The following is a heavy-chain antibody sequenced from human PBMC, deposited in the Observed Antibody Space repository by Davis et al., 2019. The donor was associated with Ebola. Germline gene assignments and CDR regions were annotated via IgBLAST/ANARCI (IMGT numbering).Heavy chain of an antibody. Sequence: PSETLSLTCTVSGGPINSYYWSWIRQPPGKGLEWIGYIHYSGSATYNPSLRGRVTMSVDTSKNQFSLKLYSVTAADTAIYYCARVSAAAGLFDYWGQGTLVTVSS. J-gene: IGHJ4*02. CDR2: IHYSGSA. CDR1: GGPINSYY. V-gene: IGHV4-59*01. D-gene: IGHD6-13*01. CDR3: ARVSAAAGLFDY.